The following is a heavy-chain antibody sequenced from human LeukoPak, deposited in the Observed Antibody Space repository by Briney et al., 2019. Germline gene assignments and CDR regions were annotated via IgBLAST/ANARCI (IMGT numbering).Heavy chain of an antibody. CDR1: GFTFSSYW. Sequence: GGSLRLSCAASGFTFSSYWMSWVRQAPGKGLEWVANIKQDGSEKNYVDSVKGRFTISRDNAKNSLYLQMNSLRAEDTALYYCAKGVGLVFLDWYFDLWGRGTLVTVSS. CDR2: IKQDGSEK. J-gene: IGHJ2*01. D-gene: IGHD3/OR15-3a*01. CDR3: AKGVGLVFLDWYFDL. V-gene: IGHV3-7*03.